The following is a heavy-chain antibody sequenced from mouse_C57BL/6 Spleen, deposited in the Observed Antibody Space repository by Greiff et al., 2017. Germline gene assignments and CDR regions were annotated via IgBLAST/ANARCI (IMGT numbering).Heavy chain of an antibody. J-gene: IGHJ4*01. CDR1: GYTFTDYY. Sequence: VQLKESGPVLVKPGASVKMSCKASGYTFTDYYMNWVKQSHGKSLEWIGVINPYNGGTSYNQKFKGKATLTVDKSSSTAYMELNSLTSEDSAVYYCASALLLLGAMDYWGQGTSVTVSS. V-gene: IGHV1-19*01. D-gene: IGHD2-10*01. CDR2: INPYNGGT. CDR3: ASALLLLGAMDY.